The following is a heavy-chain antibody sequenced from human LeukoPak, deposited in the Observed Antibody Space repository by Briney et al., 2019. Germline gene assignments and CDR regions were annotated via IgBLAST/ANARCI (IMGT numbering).Heavy chain of an antibody. CDR2: IIPIFGTA. CDR1: GGTFSSYA. Sequence: AASVKVSCKASGGTFSSYAISWVRQAPGQGLEWMGGIIPIFGTANYAQKFQGRVTITADESTSTAYMELSSLRSEDTAVYYCARVWFGEDAFDIWGQGTMVTVSS. J-gene: IGHJ3*02. D-gene: IGHD3-10*01. CDR3: ARVWFGEDAFDI. V-gene: IGHV1-69*13.